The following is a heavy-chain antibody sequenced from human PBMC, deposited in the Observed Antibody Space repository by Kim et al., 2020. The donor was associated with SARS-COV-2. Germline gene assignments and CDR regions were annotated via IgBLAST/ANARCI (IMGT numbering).Heavy chain of an antibody. CDR1: GYTFTSYA. D-gene: IGHD3-3*01. V-gene: IGHV7-4-1*02. J-gene: IGHJ5*02. CDR3: ARVRGTFFGVVIIGGWFDP. Sequence: ASVKVSCKASGYTFTSYAINWVRQAPGQGLAWMGWINTNTGNPTYAQGFTGRFVFSLDTSVSTAYLQISSLKAEDTAVYYCARVRGTFFGVVIIGGWFDPWGQGTLVTVSS. CDR2: INTNTGNP.